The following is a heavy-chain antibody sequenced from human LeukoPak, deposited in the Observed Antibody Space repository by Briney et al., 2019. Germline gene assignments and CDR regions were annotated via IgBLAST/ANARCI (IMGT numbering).Heavy chain of an antibody. V-gene: IGHV3-23*01. D-gene: IGHD2-2*01. Sequence: GGSLRLSCAASGFTFSSYAMTWVRQAPGRGLEWVSGISGSGGSTYYADSVKGRLTISRDNSKNTLYLQTNSLRAEDTAVYYCARTTPDIVVVPAADFDYWGQGTLVTVSS. J-gene: IGHJ4*02. CDR1: GFTFSSYA. CDR2: ISGSGGST. CDR3: ARTTPDIVVVPAADFDY.